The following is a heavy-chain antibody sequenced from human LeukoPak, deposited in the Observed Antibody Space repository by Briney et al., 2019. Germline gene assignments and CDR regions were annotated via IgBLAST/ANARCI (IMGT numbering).Heavy chain of an antibody. J-gene: IGHJ6*04. V-gene: IGHV3-48*03. CDR3: ARDPALLWFGELLHYYYGMDV. CDR2: ISSSGSTI. D-gene: IGHD3-10*01. CDR1: GFTFSSYV. Sequence: PGGSLRLSCAASGFTFSSYVMNWVRQAPGKGLEWVTYISSSGSTIYYADSVKGRFTISRDNAKNSLYLQMNSLRAEDTAVYYCARDPALLWFGELLHYYYGMDVWGKGTTVTVSS.